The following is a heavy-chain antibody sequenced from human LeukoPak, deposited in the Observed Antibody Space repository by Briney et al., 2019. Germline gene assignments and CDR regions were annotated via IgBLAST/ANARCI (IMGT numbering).Heavy chain of an antibody. CDR3: ARDSYYGSGSYNWFDP. V-gene: IGHV4-4*07. D-gene: IGHD3-10*01. CDR1: GGSISSYY. CDR2: IYTSEST. J-gene: IGHJ5*02. Sequence: PSETLSLTCTVSGGSISSYYWSWIRQPAGKGLEWIGRIYTSESTNYNPSLKSRVTMSVDTSKNQFSLKLSSVTAADTAVYYCARDSYYGSGSYNWFDPWGQGTLVTVSS.